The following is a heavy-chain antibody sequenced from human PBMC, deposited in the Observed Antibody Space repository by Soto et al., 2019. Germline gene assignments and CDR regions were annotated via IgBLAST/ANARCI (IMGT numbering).Heavy chain of an antibody. CDR3: ARDRTAMADAFAI. D-gene: IGHD5-18*01. V-gene: IGHV3-66*01. J-gene: IGHJ3*02. Sequence: EVQLVESGGGLVQPGGSLTLSCAASGFTVSNNYLNWVRQAPGKGLEWVSIIYSGGSTYYADSVKGRFTISRDNSKNTVYLQMNSLRAEDTAVYYCARDRTAMADAFAIWGQGTMVTVSS. CDR2: IYSGGST. CDR1: GFTVSNNY.